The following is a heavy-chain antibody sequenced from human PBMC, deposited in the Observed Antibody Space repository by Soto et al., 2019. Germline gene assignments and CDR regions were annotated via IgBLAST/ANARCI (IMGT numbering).Heavy chain of an antibody. Sequence: EVQLVESGGGLVKPGGSLRLSCAASGFSFSSFTMNWVRQAPGKGLEWVSSIDTSSTYIYYADSVTGRFTISRDNAKKSMYLQMRSLRAEHRAVYSCARETESYNWADGLMDVWGQGTTVTVSS. V-gene: IGHV3-21*02. D-gene: IGHD1-20*01. CDR2: IDTSSTYI. CDR1: GFSFSSFT. CDR3: ARETESYNWADGLMDV. J-gene: IGHJ6*02.